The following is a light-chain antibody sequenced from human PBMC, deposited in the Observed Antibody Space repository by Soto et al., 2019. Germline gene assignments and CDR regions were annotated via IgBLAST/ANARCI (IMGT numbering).Light chain of an antibody. V-gene: IGKV3-20*01. Sequence: EIELTQSPGTLSLSPGETATLSYRASLTVTGNYLAWYQQKPGQAPRLVISDASNRATGIPDRFSGSGSGIDFTLTISRLEPEDFAVYYCQQYGSSPTFGQGTRLEIK. J-gene: IGKJ5*01. CDR1: LTVTGNY. CDR2: DAS. CDR3: QQYGSSPT.